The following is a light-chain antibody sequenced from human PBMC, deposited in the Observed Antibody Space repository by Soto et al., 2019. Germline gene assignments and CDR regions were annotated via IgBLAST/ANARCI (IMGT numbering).Light chain of an antibody. CDR3: AAWDSSLNAHLL. CDR2: SNN. Sequence: QSVLTQPPSASGTPGQRVTIPFFGSSSNIGSNPVNWYQQLPGTAPKLLIYSNNQRPSGVPDRFSGSKSGTSASLAISALQSEDEADYYCAAWDSSLNAHLLFGGGTKLTVL. V-gene: IGLV1-44*01. J-gene: IGLJ2*01. CDR1: SSNIGSNP.